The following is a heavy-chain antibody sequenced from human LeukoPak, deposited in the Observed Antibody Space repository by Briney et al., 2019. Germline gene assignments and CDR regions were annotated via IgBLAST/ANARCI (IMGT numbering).Heavy chain of an antibody. CDR2: ISSSSSTI. CDR3: ARDGRSRAAAGYFDY. V-gene: IGHV3-48*01. D-gene: IGHD6-13*01. Sequence: PGGSLRLSCAASGFTFSSYSMNWVRQAPGKGLEWVSYISSSSSTIYYADSVKGRFTISRDNAKNSLYLQMNSLRAEDTAVYYCARDGRSRAAAGYFDYWGQGTLVTVSS. CDR1: GFTFSSYS. J-gene: IGHJ4*02.